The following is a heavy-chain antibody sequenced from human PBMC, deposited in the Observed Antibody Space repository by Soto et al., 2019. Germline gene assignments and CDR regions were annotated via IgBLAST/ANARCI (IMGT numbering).Heavy chain of an antibody. CDR2: IYYSGST. Sequence: PSETLSLTCIVSGGSISSYYWSWIRQPPGKGLEWIGYIYYSGSTNYNPSLKSRVTISVDTSKNQFSLKLSSVTAADTAVYYCASGRGYSYGSFDYWGQGTLVTVSS. J-gene: IGHJ4*02. CDR3: ASGRGYSYGSFDY. CDR1: GGSISSYY. V-gene: IGHV4-59*01. D-gene: IGHD5-18*01.